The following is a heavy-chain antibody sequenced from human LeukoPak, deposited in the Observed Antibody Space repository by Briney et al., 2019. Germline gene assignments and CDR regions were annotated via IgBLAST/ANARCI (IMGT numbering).Heavy chain of an antibody. V-gene: IGHV4-30-2*01. CDR2: IYHSGST. CDR1: GGSISSGHYY. CDR3: ARSLDDYGGNSPNRWFDP. D-gene: IGHD4-23*01. J-gene: IGHJ5*02. Sequence: SETLSLTCTVSGGSISSGHYYWSWIRQPPGKGLEWIGYIYHSGSTYYNPSLKSRVTISVDRSKNQFSLKLSSVTAADTAVYYCARSLDDYGGNSPNRWFDPWGQGTLVTVSS.